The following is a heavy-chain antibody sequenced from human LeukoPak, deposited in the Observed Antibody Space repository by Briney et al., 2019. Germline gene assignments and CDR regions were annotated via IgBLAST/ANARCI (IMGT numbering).Heavy chain of an antibody. CDR2: ISYDGSNK. V-gene: IGHV3-30*18. Sequence: PGRSLRLSCAASGFTFSSYGMHWVRQAPGKGLEWVAVISYDGSNKYYADSVKGRFTISRDNSKNTLYLQMNSLRAEDTAVYYCAKDQRSVGAKGGYYFDYWGQGTLVTVSS. J-gene: IGHJ4*02. D-gene: IGHD1-26*01. CDR3: AKDQRSVGAKGGYYFDY. CDR1: GFTFSSYG.